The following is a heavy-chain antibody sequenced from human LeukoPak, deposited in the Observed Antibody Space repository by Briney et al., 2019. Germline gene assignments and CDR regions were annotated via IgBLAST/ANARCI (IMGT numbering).Heavy chain of an antibody. Sequence: GGSLRLSCAASGFTFSSYWMSWVRQAPGKGLEWVANIKQDGSEKYYVDSVKGRFTISRDNAKNSLYLQMNSLRAEDTAVYYCAREAATALYYFDYWGQGTLVTVSS. D-gene: IGHD2-21*02. CDR3: AREAATALYYFDY. CDR1: GFTFSSYW. V-gene: IGHV3-7*03. J-gene: IGHJ4*02. CDR2: IKQDGSEK.